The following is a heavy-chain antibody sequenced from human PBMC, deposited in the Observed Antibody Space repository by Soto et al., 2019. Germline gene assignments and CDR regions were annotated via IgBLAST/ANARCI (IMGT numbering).Heavy chain of an antibody. CDR2: IYHSGST. J-gene: IGHJ4*02. CDR1: GGSISSGGYS. CDR3: AREGNLGRWIQPLDS. Sequence: SETLSLTCAVSGGSISSGGYSWSWIRQPPGKGLEWIGYIYHSGSTYYNPSLKSRVTISVDRSKNQFSLKLSSVTAADTAVYYCAREGNLGRWIQPLDSWGQGTLVTVS. V-gene: IGHV4-30-2*01. D-gene: IGHD2-2*03.